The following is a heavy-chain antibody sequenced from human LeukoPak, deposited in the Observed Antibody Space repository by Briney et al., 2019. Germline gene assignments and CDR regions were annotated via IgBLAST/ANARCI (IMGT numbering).Heavy chain of an antibody. CDR2: IYYSGST. D-gene: IGHD3-3*01. V-gene: IGHV4-39*07. J-gene: IGHJ5*02. CDR3: ARGGITIFGVARPSGWFDP. Sequence: SETLSLTCTVSDGSISSYYWGWIRQPPGKGLEWIGSIYYSGSTYYNPSHKSRGTISVDTSKNQFSLKLSSVSAADTAVYYCARGGITIFGVARPSGWFDPWGQGTLVTVSS. CDR1: DGSISSYY.